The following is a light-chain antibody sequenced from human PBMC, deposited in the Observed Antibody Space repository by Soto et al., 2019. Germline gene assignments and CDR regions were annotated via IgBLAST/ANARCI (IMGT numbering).Light chain of an antibody. Sequence: EIVLTQSPGTLSLSPGERATLSCRASQSVSSGYLAWYHQKPGQAPRLLIYDAYNRATGIPPRFSGSGSGTDFTLTISSLEPEDSAVYYCQQRHMWPITFGQGTRLEIK. CDR3: QQRHMWPIT. CDR1: QSVSSGY. CDR2: DAY. J-gene: IGKJ5*01. V-gene: IGKV3D-20*02.